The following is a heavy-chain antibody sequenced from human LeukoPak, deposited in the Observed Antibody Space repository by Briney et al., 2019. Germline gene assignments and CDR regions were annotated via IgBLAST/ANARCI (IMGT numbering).Heavy chain of an antibody. D-gene: IGHD3-10*01. J-gene: IGHJ4*02. Sequence: GGSLRLSCAASGFTFSSYSMNWVRQAPGKGLEWVSYISSSSSTIYYADSVKGRFTISRDNAKNTLYLQMNSLRADDTALYYCARGPYYYTSGDWGQGTLVTVSS. CDR1: GFTFSSYS. CDR2: ISSSSSTI. V-gene: IGHV3-48*01. CDR3: ARGPYYYTSGD.